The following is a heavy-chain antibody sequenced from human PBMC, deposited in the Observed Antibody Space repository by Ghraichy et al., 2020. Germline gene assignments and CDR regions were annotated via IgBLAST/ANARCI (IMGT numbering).Heavy chain of an antibody. CDR3: ARGGVGDYYFDY. CDR1: GFTFSSYS. V-gene: IGHV3-21*01. D-gene: IGHD4-17*01. J-gene: IGHJ4*02. Sequence: AGSLRLSCAASGFTFSSYSMNWVRQAPGKGLEWVSSISSSSSYIYYADSVKGRFTISRDNAKNSLYLQMNSLRAEDTAVYYCARGGVGDYYFDYWGQGTLVTVSS. CDR2: ISSSSSYI.